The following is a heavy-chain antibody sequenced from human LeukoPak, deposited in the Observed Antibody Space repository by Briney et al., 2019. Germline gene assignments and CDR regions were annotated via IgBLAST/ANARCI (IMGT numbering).Heavy chain of an antibody. CDR1: GGSISSYY. D-gene: IGHD2-15*01. Sequence: SETLFLTCTVSGGSISSYYWSWIRQPPGKGLEWIGYIYYSGSTNYNPSLKSRVTISVDTSKNQFSLKLSSVTAADTAVYYCARPHYCSGGSCYHFDPWGQGTLVTVSS. V-gene: IGHV4-59*01. CDR3: ARPHYCSGGSCYHFDP. CDR2: IYYSGST. J-gene: IGHJ5*02.